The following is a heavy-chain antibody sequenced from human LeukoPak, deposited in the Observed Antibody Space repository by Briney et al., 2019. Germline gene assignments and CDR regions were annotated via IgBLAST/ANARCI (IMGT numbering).Heavy chain of an antibody. CDR3: ARGPYEDYFDY. Sequence: GGSLRLSCAASGFTFSSYGMHWVRQAPGKGLEWVAVIWYDGSNKYYADSVKGRFTISRDNSKNTLYLQMNSLRAEDTAVYYCARGPYEDYFDYWGQGTLVTVSP. CDR2: IWYDGSNK. J-gene: IGHJ4*02. D-gene: IGHD5-12*01. CDR1: GFTFSSYG. V-gene: IGHV3-33*01.